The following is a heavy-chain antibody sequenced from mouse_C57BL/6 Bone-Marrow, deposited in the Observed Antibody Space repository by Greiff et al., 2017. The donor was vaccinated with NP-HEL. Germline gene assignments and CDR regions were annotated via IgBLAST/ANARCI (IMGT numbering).Heavy chain of an antibody. CDR2: IYPRVGST. CDR1: GYTFTSYD. V-gene: IGHV1-85*01. J-gene: IGHJ4*01. CDR3: ARYDGYYLYAMDY. D-gene: IGHD2-3*01. Sequence: QVQLQQSGPELVKPGASVKLSCKASGYTFTSYDINWVKQRPGQGLEWIGWIYPRVGSTKYNEKFKGKATLTVDTSSSTAYMELHSLISEDSAVYFCARYDGYYLYAMDYWGQGTSVTVSS.